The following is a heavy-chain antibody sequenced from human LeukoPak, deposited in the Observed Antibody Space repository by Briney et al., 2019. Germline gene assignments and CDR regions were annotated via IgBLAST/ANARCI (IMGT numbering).Heavy chain of an antibody. J-gene: IGHJ4*02. Sequence: ASVKVSCKASVYSFTSYDINWVRPATGQGLEWMGWMNPNSGNTGYSQKFQGRVTMTRNTSISTAYMELSSLRSEDTAVYYCARFDILTGYIAYWGQGTLVTVSS. CDR2: MNPNSGNT. D-gene: IGHD3-9*01. CDR1: VYSFTSYD. V-gene: IGHV1-8*01. CDR3: ARFDILTGYIAY.